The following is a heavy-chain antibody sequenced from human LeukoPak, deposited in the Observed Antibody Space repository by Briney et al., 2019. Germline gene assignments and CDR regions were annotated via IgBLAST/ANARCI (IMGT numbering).Heavy chain of an antibody. J-gene: IGHJ4*02. V-gene: IGHV4-59*01. CDR2: IYHTGST. D-gene: IGHD5-12*01. CDR3: ARVGLGGYSGYDDF. Sequence: TTETLSLTCTVSGGSIKNYYWSWIRQPPGKGLEWIGYIYHTGSTTYNPSLQSRVTISVDMSKNQFSLRLYSVTAADTAVYYCARVGLGGYSGYDDFWGQGTLVTVSS. CDR1: GGSIKNYY.